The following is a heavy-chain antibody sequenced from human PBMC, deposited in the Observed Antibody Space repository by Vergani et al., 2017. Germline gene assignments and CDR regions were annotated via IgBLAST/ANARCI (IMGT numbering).Heavy chain of an antibody. Sequence: QVQLQESGPGLVKPSETLSLICTVSGGSISSSSYYWGWIRQPPGKGLEWIGSIYYSGSTYYNPSLKSRVTISVDTSKNQFSLKLSSVTAADTAVYYCARHLAYCGGDCYPYYYGMDVWGQGTTVTVSS. CDR3: ARHLAYCGGDCYPYYYGMDV. CDR2: IYYSGST. CDR1: GGSISSSSYY. J-gene: IGHJ6*02. V-gene: IGHV4-39*01. D-gene: IGHD2-21*02.